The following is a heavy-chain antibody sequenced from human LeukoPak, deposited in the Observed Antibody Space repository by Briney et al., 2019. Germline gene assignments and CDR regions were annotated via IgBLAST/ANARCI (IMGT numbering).Heavy chain of an antibody. Sequence: SVKVSCKATGGTFSSYAISWVRQAPGQGLEWMGGIIPIFGTANYAQKFQGRVTITADESTSTAYMELSSLRSEDTAVYYCARGALNYGDYVLPNWFDPWGQGTLVTVSS. V-gene: IGHV1-69*01. CDR2: IIPIFGTA. CDR3: ARGALNYGDYVLPNWFDP. J-gene: IGHJ5*02. CDR1: GGTFSSYA. D-gene: IGHD4-17*01.